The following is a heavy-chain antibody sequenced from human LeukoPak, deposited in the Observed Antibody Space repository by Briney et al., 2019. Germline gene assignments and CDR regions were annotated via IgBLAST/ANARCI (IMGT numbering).Heavy chain of an antibody. V-gene: IGHV3-11*04. Sequence: GGSLRLSCAASGFTFSDYYMSWIRQAPGKGLEWVSYISSSGSTIYYADSVKGRFTISRDNAKNSLYLQMDSLRAEDTAVYYCARDGRFWSGYLTSSGETNAFDIWGQGTMVTVSS. CDR3: ARDGRFWSGYLTSSGETNAFDI. CDR1: GFTFSDYY. CDR2: ISSSGSTI. J-gene: IGHJ3*02. D-gene: IGHD3-3*01.